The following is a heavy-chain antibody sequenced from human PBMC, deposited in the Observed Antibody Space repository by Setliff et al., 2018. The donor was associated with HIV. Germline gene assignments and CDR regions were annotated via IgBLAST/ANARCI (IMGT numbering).Heavy chain of an antibody. D-gene: IGHD2-15*01. J-gene: IGHJ4*02. Sequence: ASVKVSCKASGYTFTDYNIAWLRQAPGQGLEWVGWISTFNGNTDSAQRLQGRVTMTTDTSTSTAYMELRSLRSDDRAVYYCARAAYCSGGVCFHRPYLDQWGQGSLVTVSS. V-gene: IGHV1-18*01. CDR3: ARAAYCSGGVCFHRPYLDQ. CDR1: GYTFTDYN. CDR2: ISTFNGNT.